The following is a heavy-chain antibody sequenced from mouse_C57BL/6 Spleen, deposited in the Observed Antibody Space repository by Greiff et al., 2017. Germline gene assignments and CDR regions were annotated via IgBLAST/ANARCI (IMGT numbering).Heavy chain of an antibody. D-gene: IGHD4-1*01. CDR3: SRPRLTGNSMDY. V-gene: IGHV1-81*01. Sequence: QVQLQQSGAELARPGASVKLSCKASGYTFTSYGISWVKQRTGQGLEWIGEIYPRSGNTYYNEKFKGKATLTADKSSSTAYMEIRSLTSEDSAVYFCSRPRLTGNSMDYWGQGTSVTVSS. CDR2: IYPRSGNT. J-gene: IGHJ4*01. CDR1: GYTFTSYG.